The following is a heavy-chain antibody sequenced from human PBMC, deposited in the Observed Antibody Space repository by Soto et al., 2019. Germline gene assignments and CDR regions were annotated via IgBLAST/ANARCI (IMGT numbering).Heavy chain of an antibody. D-gene: IGHD6-19*01. CDR2: IRRISGGR. V-gene: IGHV3-9*01. J-gene: IGHJ4*01. CDR3: AILQGSVAGFFYY. Sequence: EVQLVDSGAGLVRPGSSLRFSCTASGCTFDNYAMHWVRQAPGKGLEWISGIRRISGGRGYADSVKGRCTISRDNAKHSPYRYFDTVSAGDPALSYFAILQGSVAGFFYYSGHGTLVIVSS. CDR1: GCTFDNYA.